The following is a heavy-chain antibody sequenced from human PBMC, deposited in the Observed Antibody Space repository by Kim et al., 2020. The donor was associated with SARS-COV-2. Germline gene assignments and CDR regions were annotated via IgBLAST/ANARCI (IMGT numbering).Heavy chain of an antibody. CDR3: ATSSVVIKSHWVDP. CDR1: GYTLTELS. V-gene: IGHV1-24*01. Sequence: ASVKVSCKVSGYTLTELSMHWVRQAPGKGLEWLGGFDPEDGETIYAQKFQGRVTMTEDTSTDTAYMDLSSLRYEDTAVYYCATSSVVIKSHWVDPWGQGTLVTVSS. CDR2: FDPEDGET. J-gene: IGHJ5*02. D-gene: IGHD3-22*01.